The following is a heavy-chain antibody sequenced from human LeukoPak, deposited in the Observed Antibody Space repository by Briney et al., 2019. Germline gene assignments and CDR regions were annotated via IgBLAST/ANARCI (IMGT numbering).Heavy chain of an antibody. CDR3: ARVRFNGMDV. CDR1: GYSFTNYW. CDR2: IDPTDSYV. V-gene: IGHV5-10-1*01. J-gene: IGHJ6*02. Sequence: GESLKISFQASGYSFTNYWMSWVRPMPGKGLEWMGRIDPTDSYVNYSPSFQGHVTISADKSISTVYLQWSSLKASDSAMFYCARVRFNGMDVWGQGTTVTVSS.